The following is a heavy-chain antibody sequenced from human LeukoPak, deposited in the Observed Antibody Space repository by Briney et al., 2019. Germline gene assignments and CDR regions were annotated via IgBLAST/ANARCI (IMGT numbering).Heavy chain of an antibody. CDR3: AKSGGYGLIDY. D-gene: IGHD1-26*01. J-gene: IGHJ4*02. V-gene: IGHV4-39*01. CDR2: IYSSGST. Sequence: SETLSLTCAVSGASVSGSNYYWGWVRQPPGKGLEWIGNIYSSGSTYYNASLQSRVTISIDTSKNQFSLRLNSVTAADTAMYYCAKSGGYGLIDYWGQGTRVTVSS. CDR1: GASVSGSNYY.